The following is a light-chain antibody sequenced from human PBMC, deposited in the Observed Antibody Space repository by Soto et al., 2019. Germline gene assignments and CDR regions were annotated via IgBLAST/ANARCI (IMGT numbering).Light chain of an antibody. CDR2: GAS. CDR1: QSVSSN. CDR3: QQYNNWPSWM. J-gene: IGKJ1*01. Sequence: EVVVTQSPGTLSLSPREKATRSCRASQSVSSNLAWYQQKPGQAPRLLIYGASTRATGIPARFSGSGSGTEFPLTLSSLQSEDCAVYYCQQYNNWPSWMFGQGTKVDTK. V-gene: IGKV3-15*01.